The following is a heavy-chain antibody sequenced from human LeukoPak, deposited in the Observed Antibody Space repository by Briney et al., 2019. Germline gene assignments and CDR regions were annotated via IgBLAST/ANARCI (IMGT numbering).Heavy chain of an antibody. Sequence: SQTLSLTCAISGDSVSSNSAAWNWTRQSPSRGLELLGRTYYRSQWYNDYAVSVKSRITINPDTSKNQFSLQLNSVTPEDTSVYYCARALTGTRTFDIWXQGTMVTVSX. CDR3: ARALTGTRTFDI. D-gene: IGHD1-7*01. J-gene: IGHJ3*02. CDR1: GDSVSSNSAA. CDR2: TYYRSQWYN. V-gene: IGHV6-1*01.